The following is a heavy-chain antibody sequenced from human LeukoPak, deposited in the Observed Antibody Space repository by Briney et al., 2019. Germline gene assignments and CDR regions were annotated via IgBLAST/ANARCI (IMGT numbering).Heavy chain of an antibody. CDR1: GFTFSSYA. CDR2: ISYDGSNK. V-gene: IGHV3-30-3*01. CDR3: ARLKDYYYYMDV. Sequence: PGGSLRLSCAASGFTFSSYAMHWVRQAPGKGLEWVAVISYDGSNKYYADSVKGRFTISRDNSKNTLYLQMNSLRSEDTAVYYCARLKDYYYYMDVWGKGTTVTVSS. J-gene: IGHJ6*03.